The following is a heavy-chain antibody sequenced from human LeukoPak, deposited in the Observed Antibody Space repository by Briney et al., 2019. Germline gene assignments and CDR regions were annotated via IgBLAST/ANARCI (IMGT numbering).Heavy chain of an antibody. Sequence: GRSLRLSCAASGFTFSSYGMHWVRQAPGKGLEWVAVISYDGSNKYYADPVKGRFTISRGNSKDTLYLQMNSLRAEDTAVYYCAKDLQPGYYYDSSGSHYDAFDIWGQGTMVTVSS. J-gene: IGHJ3*02. CDR1: GFTFSSYG. CDR3: AKDLQPGYYYDSSGSHYDAFDI. CDR2: ISYDGSNK. V-gene: IGHV3-30*18. D-gene: IGHD3-22*01.